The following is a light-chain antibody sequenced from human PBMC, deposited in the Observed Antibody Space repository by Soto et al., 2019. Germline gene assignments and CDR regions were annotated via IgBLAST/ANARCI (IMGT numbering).Light chain of an antibody. J-gene: IGKJ2*01. Sequence: EIVLTQYPGPLSLSPGERATLSCRARQSISSSYLAWYQQKPGQAPRLLIYAASSRATGIPDRFSGSGSGTDFTLTISRLEPEDFAVYYCQQYGSSSYTFGQGTQLEIK. CDR1: QSISSSY. CDR3: QQYGSSSYT. V-gene: IGKV3-20*01. CDR2: AAS.